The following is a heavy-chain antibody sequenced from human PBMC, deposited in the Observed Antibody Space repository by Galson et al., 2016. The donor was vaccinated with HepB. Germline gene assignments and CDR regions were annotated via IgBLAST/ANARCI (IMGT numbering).Heavy chain of an antibody. CDR1: GGSITSGASY. CDR2: IHYSGST. J-gene: IGHJ4*02. Sequence: TLSLTCTVSGGSITSGASYWTWIRQHPGKGLEWIGYIHYSGSTFYNPSLQSRVSISLDMSKSQFSLNLSSVTAADTAVYYCARSHSGTYEDCWGQGTLVTVSS. CDR3: ARSHSGTYEDC. D-gene: IGHD1-26*01. V-gene: IGHV4-31*03.